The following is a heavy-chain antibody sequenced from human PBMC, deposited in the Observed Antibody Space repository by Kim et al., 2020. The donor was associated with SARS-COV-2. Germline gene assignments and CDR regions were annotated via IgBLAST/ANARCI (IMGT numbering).Heavy chain of an antibody. CDR2: GTI. CDR3: TTEDGTFDN. V-gene: IGHV3-15*01. D-gene: IGHD1-1*01. Sequence: GTIDYAAPVNGRFSISRDDSKNTLYLQMNSLKTEDTAVYYCTTEDGTFDNWGQGTLVTVSS. J-gene: IGHJ4*02.